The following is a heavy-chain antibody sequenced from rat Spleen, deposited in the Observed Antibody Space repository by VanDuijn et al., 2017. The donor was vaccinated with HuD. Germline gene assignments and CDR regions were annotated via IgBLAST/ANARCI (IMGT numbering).Heavy chain of an antibody. D-gene: IGHD1-9*01. J-gene: IGHJ2*01. CDR1: GFTFSDFF. CDR3: ARRHYGYTDYFDY. CDR2: ILYDGSRT. V-gene: IGHV5-29*01. Sequence: EVQLVESDGGLVQPGESLKLSCAASGFTFSDFFMAWVRQAPAMGLEWVATILYDGSRTYYRDSVKGRFTISRDNAKSTLSLQMDSLRSEDTATYYCARRHYGYTDYFDYWGQGVMVTVSS.